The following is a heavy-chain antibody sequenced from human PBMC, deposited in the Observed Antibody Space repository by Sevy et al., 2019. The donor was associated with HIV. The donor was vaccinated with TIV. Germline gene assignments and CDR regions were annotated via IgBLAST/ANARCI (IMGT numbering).Heavy chain of an antibody. CDR1: GFTISTYW. CDR3: VRATNGVLRWFDY. V-gene: IGHV3-7*01. CDR2: IKQDGSVK. Sequence: GESLKISCAASGFTISTYWVTWVRQAPGKGLEWVANIKQDGSVKKYLDSVRGRFTISRDNSKNTLYLQMNSLRPEDSALYYCVRATNGVLRWFDYWGQGTLVTVSS. J-gene: IGHJ4*02. D-gene: IGHD3-3*01.